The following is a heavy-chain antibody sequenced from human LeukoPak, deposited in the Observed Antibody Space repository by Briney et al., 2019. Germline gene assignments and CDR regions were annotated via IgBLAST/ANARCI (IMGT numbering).Heavy chain of an antibody. CDR1: GGTFSSYA. V-gene: IGHV1-69*05. J-gene: IGHJ6*03. CDR3: ARAASSSPQYYYMEV. Sequence: AVKVSCKGSGGTFSSYAISWVRQAPGQGLEWMGGVIPNFGTANYAQKFQGRVTITTDESTSTAYMELSSLRSEDTAVYCGARAASSSPQYYYMEVWGKGTTVTVSS. CDR2: VIPNFGTA. D-gene: IGHD6-19*01.